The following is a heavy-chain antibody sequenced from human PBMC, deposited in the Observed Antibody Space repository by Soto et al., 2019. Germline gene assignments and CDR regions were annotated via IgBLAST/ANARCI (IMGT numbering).Heavy chain of an antibody. D-gene: IGHD3-16*02. CDR3: AKDITFGGVIAEYGMDV. CDR2: ISGSGGRT. J-gene: IGHJ6*02. V-gene: IGHV3-23*01. Sequence: EVQLLESGGGLVQPGGSLRLSFAASGFTFSSYAMSWVRQAPGKGLEWVSGISGSGGRTYYADSVKGRFTISRDNSKNTLYLQMNSLRAEDTAVYYCAKDITFGGVIAEYGMDVWGQGTTVTVSS. CDR1: GFTFSSYA.